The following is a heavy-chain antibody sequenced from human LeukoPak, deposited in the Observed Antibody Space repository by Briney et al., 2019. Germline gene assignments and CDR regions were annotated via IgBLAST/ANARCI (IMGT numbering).Heavy chain of an antibody. J-gene: IGHJ6*03. CDR2: INPNSGGT. CDR3: ARSIVLVPAAMRRIYMDV. CDR1: GYSFTGYY. Sequence: ASVKVSCKACGYSFTGYYMHWGRQAPGQGLEWMGWINPNSGGTNYAQKFQGRVTMTRDTSISTAYMELSRLRSDDTAVYYCARSIVLVPAAMRRIYMDVWGKGTTVTVSS. V-gene: IGHV1-2*02. D-gene: IGHD2-2*01.